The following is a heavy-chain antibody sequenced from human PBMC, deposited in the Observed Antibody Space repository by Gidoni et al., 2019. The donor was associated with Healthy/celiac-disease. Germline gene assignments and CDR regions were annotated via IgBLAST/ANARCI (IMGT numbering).Heavy chain of an antibody. CDR1: GFTFSSYS. D-gene: IGHD2-2*01. CDR2: ISSSSSTI. CDR3: ARIVVVPAASPLDP. V-gene: IGHV3-48*01. J-gene: IGHJ5*02. Sequence: ELQLVESGGGLVQPGGSLRLSCAASGFTFSSYSMNWVRQAPGKGLEWVSYISSSSSTIYYADSAKGRFTISRDNAKNSLYLQMNSLRAEDTAVYYCARIVVVPAASPLDPWGQGTLVTVSS.